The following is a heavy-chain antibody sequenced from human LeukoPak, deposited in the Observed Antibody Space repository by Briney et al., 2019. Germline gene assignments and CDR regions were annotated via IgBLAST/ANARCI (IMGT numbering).Heavy chain of an antibody. J-gene: IGHJ4*02. V-gene: IGHV4-34*01. CDR3: ARGKRPTDTAMVD. D-gene: IGHD5-18*01. Sequence: SETLSLTCAVYGGSFSGYYWSWIRQPPGKGLEWIGEINHSGSTNYNPSLKSRVTTSVDTSKNQFSLKLSSVTAADTAVYYCARGKRPTDTAMVDWGQGTLVTVSS. CDR1: GGSFSGYY. CDR2: INHSGST.